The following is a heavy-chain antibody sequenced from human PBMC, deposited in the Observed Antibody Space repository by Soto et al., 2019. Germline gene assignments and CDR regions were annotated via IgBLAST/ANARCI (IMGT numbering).Heavy chain of an antibody. V-gene: IGHV3-33*01. J-gene: IGHJ3*02. CDR1: GFTFSSYG. Sequence: GGSLRLSCAASGFTFSSYGMHWVRQAPGKGLEWVAVIWYDGSNKYYADSVKGRFTISRDNSKNTLYLQMNSLRAEDTAVYYCARNQGGSDSRVESIDVFDIWGQGTMVTV. D-gene: IGHD1-26*01. CDR3: ARNQGGSDSRVESIDVFDI. CDR2: IWYDGSNK.